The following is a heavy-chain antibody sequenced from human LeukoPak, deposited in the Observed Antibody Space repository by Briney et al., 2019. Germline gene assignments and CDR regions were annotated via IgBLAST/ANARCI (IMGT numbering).Heavy chain of an antibody. CDR2: IRSKANSYAT. D-gene: IGHD3-22*01. CDR1: GFTFSGSA. V-gene: IGHV3-73*01. Sequence: GGSLKLSCAASGFTFSGSAMHWVRQASGKGLEWVGRIRSKANSYATAYAASVKGRFTISRDDSKNTAYLQMNSLKTGDTAVYYCTRYSGYYAFDYWGQGTLVTVSS. J-gene: IGHJ4*02. CDR3: TRYSGYYAFDY.